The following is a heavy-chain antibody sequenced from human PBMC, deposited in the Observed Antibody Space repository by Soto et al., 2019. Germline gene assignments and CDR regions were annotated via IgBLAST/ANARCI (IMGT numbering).Heavy chain of an antibody. CDR2: INHSGST. CDR1: GGSFSGYY. D-gene: IGHD3-3*01. Sequence: SETLSLTCAVYGGSFSGYYWIWIRQPPGKGLEWIGEINHSGSTNYNPSLKSRVTISVDTSKNQFPLKLSSVTAADTAVYYCARGSKNITIFGVVLRPYYYGMDVWGQGTTVTVSS. J-gene: IGHJ6*02. V-gene: IGHV4-34*01. CDR3: ARGSKNITIFGVVLRPYYYGMDV.